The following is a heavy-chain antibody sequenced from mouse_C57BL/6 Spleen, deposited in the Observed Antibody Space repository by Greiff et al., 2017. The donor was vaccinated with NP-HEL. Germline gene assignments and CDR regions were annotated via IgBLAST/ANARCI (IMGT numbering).Heavy chain of an antibody. CDR2: ISYDGSN. D-gene: IGHD1-1*01. Sequence: EVKLQESGPGLVKPSQSLSLTCSVTGYSITSGYYWNWIRQFPGNKLEWMGYISYDGSNNYNPSLKNRISITRDTSKNQFFLKLNSVTTEDTATYYCARDRITTVVATPYYAMDYWGQGTSVTVSS. V-gene: IGHV3-6*01. CDR1: GYSITSGYY. CDR3: ARDRITTVVATPYYAMDY. J-gene: IGHJ4*01.